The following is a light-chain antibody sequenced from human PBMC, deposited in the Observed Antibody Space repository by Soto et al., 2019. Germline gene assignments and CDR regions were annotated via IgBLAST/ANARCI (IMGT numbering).Light chain of an antibody. CDR2: AAS. V-gene: IGKV1-8*01. J-gene: IGKJ4*01. CDR3: QQYYSYPLT. Sequence: IQMTQSPSSVSASEGDRVTITCRASQGINNWLAWYQQKPGKAPKLLIYAASTLQSGVPSRFSGSGSGTDFTLTISCLQSEDFATYYCQQYYSYPLTFGGGTKVDIK. CDR1: QGINNW.